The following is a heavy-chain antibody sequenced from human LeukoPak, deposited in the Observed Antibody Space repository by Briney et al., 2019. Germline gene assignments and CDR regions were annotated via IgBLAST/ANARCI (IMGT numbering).Heavy chain of an antibody. D-gene: IGHD6-19*01. CDR2: IYYTGTT. Sequence: SETLSLTCTVSAGSVSNGNYYWSWLRQPPGKALEWIGYIYYTGTTYYIPSLEGRVTISVDTSKNQFSVKLNSVTAADTAVYYCARDLRSVAGTYYYGMDVWGQGTTVTVSS. V-gene: IGHV4-61*01. CDR3: ARDLRSVAGTYYYGMDV. CDR1: AGSVSNGNYY. J-gene: IGHJ6*02.